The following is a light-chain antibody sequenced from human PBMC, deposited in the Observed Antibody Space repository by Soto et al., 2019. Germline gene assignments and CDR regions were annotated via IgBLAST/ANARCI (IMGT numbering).Light chain of an antibody. CDR3: QQYNSYSPRLT. J-gene: IGKJ4*01. CDR2: RAS. Sequence: DIQMTQSPSTLSASVGDRVTIPCRARQSISNWMAWYQQKPGKAPKLLIYRASSLESGVPSRFSGSGSGTEVTLTISSLQPDDFATYYCQQYNSYSPRLTFGGGTKVETK. CDR1: QSISNW. V-gene: IGKV1-5*03.